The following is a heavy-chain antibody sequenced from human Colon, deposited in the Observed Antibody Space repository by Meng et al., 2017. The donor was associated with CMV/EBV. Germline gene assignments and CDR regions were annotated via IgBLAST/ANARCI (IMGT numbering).Heavy chain of an antibody. Sequence: GASLKISCKGSGYSFTSYWIGWVRQMPGKGLEWMGIIYPGDSDTRYSPSFQGRVTISADKSISTAYLQWSSLKASDTAMYYCAIPPDDLRRGPDHFDYWGQGTLVTVSS. D-gene: IGHD4-17*01. CDR3: AIPPDDLRRGPDHFDY. CDR1: GYSFTSYW. CDR2: IYPGDSDT. V-gene: IGHV5-51*01. J-gene: IGHJ4*02.